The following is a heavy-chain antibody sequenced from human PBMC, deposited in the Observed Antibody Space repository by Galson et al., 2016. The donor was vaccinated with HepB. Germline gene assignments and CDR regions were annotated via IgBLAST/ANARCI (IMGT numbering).Heavy chain of an antibody. V-gene: IGHV4-4*02. Sequence: SETLSLTCAVSGASISSNNWWSWVRQARGKGLEWVGDISLGGSTNYSPSLKSRVTISMDKSNNQFSLKLNFVTDADTAVYYCARVLVGGGYPFDQWGQGTLVTVSS. CDR2: ISLGGST. CDR3: ARVLVGGGYPFDQ. D-gene: IGHD1-26*01. CDR1: GASISSNNW. J-gene: IGHJ4*02.